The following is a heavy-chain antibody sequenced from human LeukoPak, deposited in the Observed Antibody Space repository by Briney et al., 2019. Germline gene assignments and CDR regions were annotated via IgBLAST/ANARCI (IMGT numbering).Heavy chain of an antibody. CDR2: ISSSSSYI. Sequence: GGSLRLSCAASGFTFSSYSMNWVRQAPGKGLEWVSSISSSSSYIYYADSVKGRFTISRDNAKNSLYLQMNSLGAEDTAVYYCARVSKQLAFDYWGQGTLVTVSS. V-gene: IGHV3-21*01. D-gene: IGHD6-13*01. CDR3: ARVSKQLAFDY. CDR1: GFTFSSYS. J-gene: IGHJ4*02.